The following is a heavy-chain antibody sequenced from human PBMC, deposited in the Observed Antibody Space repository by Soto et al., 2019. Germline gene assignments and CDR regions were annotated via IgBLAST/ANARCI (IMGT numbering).Heavy chain of an antibody. J-gene: IGHJ4*02. Sequence: PGGSLRLSCAASGFTVSSNYMSWVRQAPGKGLEWVSVIYSGGSTYYADSVKGRFTISRDNSKNTLYLQMNSLRAEDTAVYYCARDDPAGYSYGKFDYWGQGTLVTVYS. CDR3: ARDDPAGYSYGKFDY. CDR2: IYSGGST. D-gene: IGHD5-18*01. V-gene: IGHV3-53*01. CDR1: GFTVSSNY.